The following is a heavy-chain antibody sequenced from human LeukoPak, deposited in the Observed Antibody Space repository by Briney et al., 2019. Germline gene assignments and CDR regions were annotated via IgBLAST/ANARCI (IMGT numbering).Heavy chain of an antibody. CDR3: AIRKQQVVPPRAYPYYYGMDV. V-gene: IGHV3-23*01. CDR1: GFTVSSLA. Sequence: PGGSLRLSCAASGFTVSSLAMHWVRQAPGKGLEWVSGISGSGGSTYYADSVKGRFTISRDKSKNTLYLLMISLRAEDTAVYYCAIRKQQVVPPRAYPYYYGMDVWGQGTTVTVSS. J-gene: IGHJ6*02. D-gene: IGHD6-13*01. CDR2: ISGSGGST.